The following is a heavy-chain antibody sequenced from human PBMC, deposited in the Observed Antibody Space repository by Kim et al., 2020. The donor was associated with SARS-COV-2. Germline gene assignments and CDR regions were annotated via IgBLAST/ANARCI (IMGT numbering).Heavy chain of an antibody. D-gene: IGHD1-26*01. CDR3: ARVVLVGATRPVDY. V-gene: IGHV4-39*07. Sequence: TPSLKSRVTISVDTSKNQFSLKLSSVTAADTAVYYCARVVLVGATRPVDYWGQGTLVTVSS. J-gene: IGHJ4*02.